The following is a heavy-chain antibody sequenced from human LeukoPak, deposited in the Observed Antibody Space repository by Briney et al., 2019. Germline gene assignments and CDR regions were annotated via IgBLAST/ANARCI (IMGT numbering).Heavy chain of an antibody. CDR2: IYHSGST. CDR1: GYSISSGYY. V-gene: IGHV4-38-2*02. Sequence: PETLSLTCTVSGYSISSGYYWGWIRQPPGKGLEWIGSIYHSGSTYYNPSLKSRVTISVDTSKNQFSLKLSSVTAADTAVYYCARVLWDAFDIWGQGTMVTVSS. CDR3: ARVLWDAFDI. D-gene: IGHD2-21*01. J-gene: IGHJ3*02.